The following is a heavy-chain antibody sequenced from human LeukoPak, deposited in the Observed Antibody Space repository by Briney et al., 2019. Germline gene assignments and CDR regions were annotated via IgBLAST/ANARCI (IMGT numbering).Heavy chain of an antibody. D-gene: IGHD3-10*02. Sequence: GGSLRLSCAASGFTFSSYVVTWVRQAPGKGLEWVSVITGSGTSAYYADSVKGRFTISRDTSKNTLYLQMNSLRDEDTAVYYCAKDLLFGGASWGQGTLVTVSS. CDR2: ITGSGTSA. V-gene: IGHV3-23*01. CDR3: AKDLLFGGAS. CDR1: GFTFSSYV. J-gene: IGHJ4*02.